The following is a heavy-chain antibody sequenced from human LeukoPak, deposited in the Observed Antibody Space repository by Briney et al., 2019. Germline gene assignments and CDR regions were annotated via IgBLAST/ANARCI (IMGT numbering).Heavy chain of an antibody. Sequence: GGSLRLSCAASGFTFSSYSLNWVRQAPGRGLEWVSSISSGSSYIYYADSVKGRFTISRDNAKNSLYLQMNSLRAEDTAVYYCARSLQLVRGGFDPWGQGTLVTVSS. J-gene: IGHJ5*02. D-gene: IGHD6-13*01. CDR3: ARSLQLVRGGFDP. V-gene: IGHV3-21*01. CDR2: ISSGSSYI. CDR1: GFTFSSYS.